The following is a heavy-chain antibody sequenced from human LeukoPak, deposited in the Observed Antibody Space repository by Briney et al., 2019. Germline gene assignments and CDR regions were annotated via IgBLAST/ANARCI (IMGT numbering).Heavy chain of an antibody. CDR1: GFTFSTYS. CDR3: ARRVSTGNAYSWFDP. D-gene: IGHD3-9*01. CDR2: ITSSSSTI. Sequence: PGGPLRLSCAASGFTFSTYSMSWLRQAPGKGLEWISYITSSSSTIYYADSVKGRFTISRDNAKNSLYLQMNSLRHEDTAVYYCARRVSTGNAYSWFDPWGQGTLVTVSS. J-gene: IGHJ5*02. V-gene: IGHV3-48*02.